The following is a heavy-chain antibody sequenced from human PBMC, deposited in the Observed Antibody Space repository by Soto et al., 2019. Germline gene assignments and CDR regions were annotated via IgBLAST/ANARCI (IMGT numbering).Heavy chain of an antibody. Sequence: ASVKVSCKASGYTFTSYDINWVRQATGQGLEWMGWMNPNSGNTGYAQKFQGRVTMTRNTSISTAYMELSSLRSEDTAVYYCARTDGRRDRLITIFGVVIIDYYYYYMDVWGKGTTVTVSS. J-gene: IGHJ6*03. V-gene: IGHV1-8*01. CDR2: MNPNSGNT. CDR1: GYTFTSYD. D-gene: IGHD3-3*01. CDR3: ARTDGRRDRLITIFGVVIIDYYYYYMDV.